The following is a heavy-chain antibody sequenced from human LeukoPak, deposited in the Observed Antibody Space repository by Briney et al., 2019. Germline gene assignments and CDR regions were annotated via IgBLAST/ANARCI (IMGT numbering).Heavy chain of an antibody. CDR1: GGSISSSSYY. D-gene: IGHD3-10*01. Sequence: SETLSLTCTVSGGSISSSSYYWGWIRQPPGKRLEWIGSIYYSGSTYYNPSLKSRVTISVDTSKNQFSLKLSSVTAADTAVYYCARNQFGEFDYWGQGTLVTVSS. V-gene: IGHV4-39*01. CDR3: ARNQFGEFDY. J-gene: IGHJ4*02. CDR2: IYYSGST.